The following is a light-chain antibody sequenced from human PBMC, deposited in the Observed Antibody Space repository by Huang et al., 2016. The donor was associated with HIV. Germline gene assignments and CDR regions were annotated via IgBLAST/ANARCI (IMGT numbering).Light chain of an antibody. CDR1: QSLLHANGYAY. CDR2: LGS. V-gene: IGKV2-28*01. CDR3: MQALQTPIT. J-gene: IGKJ5*01. Sequence: DIVMTQSPLSLPVTLGEPASISCISSQSLLHANGYAYLDWYLQRPGQSPQLLIYLGSHRASGVPDRFSGTRSGRYFTLKISAVEAEDVGIYYCMQALQTPITFGQGTRLEIK.